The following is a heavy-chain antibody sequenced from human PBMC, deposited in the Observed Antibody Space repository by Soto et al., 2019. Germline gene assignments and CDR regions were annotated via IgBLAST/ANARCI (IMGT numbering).Heavy chain of an antibody. CDR1: GGSISSYY. D-gene: IGHD6-19*01. J-gene: IGHJ6*02. CDR3: ARGIEGWYQGRYYYGMDV. CDR2: IYYSGST. V-gene: IGHV4-59*01. Sequence: ETLSLTCTVSGGSISSYYWSWIRQPPGKGLEWIGYIYYSGSTNYNPSLKSRVTISVDTSKNQFSLKLSSVTAADTAVYYCARGIEGWYQGRYYYGMDVWGQGTTVTVSS.